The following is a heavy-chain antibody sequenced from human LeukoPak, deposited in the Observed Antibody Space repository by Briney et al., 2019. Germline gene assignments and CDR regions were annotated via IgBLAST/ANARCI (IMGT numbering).Heavy chain of an antibody. J-gene: IGHJ4*02. CDR2: ISSSSSYI. CDR1: GFTFSSYS. CDR3: ARVGSAAVDY. V-gene: IGHV3-21*01. Sequence: GGSLRLSCAASGFTFSSYSMKWVRQAPGKGLEWVSSISSSSSYIYYADSVKGRFTISRDNANNSLYLQMNSLRAEDTAVYYCARVGSAAVDYWGQGTLVTVSS. D-gene: IGHD2-15*01.